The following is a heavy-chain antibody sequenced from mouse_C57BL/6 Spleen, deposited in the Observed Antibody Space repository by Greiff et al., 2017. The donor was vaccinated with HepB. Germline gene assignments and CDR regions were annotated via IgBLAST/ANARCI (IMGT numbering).Heavy chain of an antibody. Sequence: VQRVESGAELVKPGASVKLSCKASGYTFTEYTIHWVKQRSGQGLEWIGWFYPGSGSIKYNEKFKDKATLTADKSSSTVYMELSRLTSEDSAVYFCARHGYYDYDAYYFDYWGQGTTLTVSS. CDR3: ARHGYYDYDAYYFDY. D-gene: IGHD2-4*01. V-gene: IGHV1-62-2*01. J-gene: IGHJ2*01. CDR2: FYPGSGSI. CDR1: GYTFTEYT.